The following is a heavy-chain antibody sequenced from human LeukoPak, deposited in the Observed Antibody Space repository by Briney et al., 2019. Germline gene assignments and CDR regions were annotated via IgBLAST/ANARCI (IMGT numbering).Heavy chain of an antibody. CDR2: ISSSSSYI. CDR1: GFTFSSYG. J-gene: IGHJ3*02. D-gene: IGHD1-26*01. CDR3: VGELLSPDAFDI. Sequence: GGSLRLSCAASGFTFSSYGMSWVRQAPGKGLEWVSSISSSSSYIYYADSVKGRFTISRDNAKNSLYLQMNSLRAEDTAVYYCVGELLSPDAFDIWGQGTMVTVSS. V-gene: IGHV3-21*01.